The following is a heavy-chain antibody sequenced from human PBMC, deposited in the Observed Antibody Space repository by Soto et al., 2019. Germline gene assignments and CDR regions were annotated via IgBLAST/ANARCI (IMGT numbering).Heavy chain of an antibody. D-gene: IGHD2-2*01. CDR1: GFTFSSYG. J-gene: IGHJ6*02. Sequence: VGSLRLSCAASGFTFSSYGMHWVCQAPGKGLEWVAVIWYDGSNKYYADSVKGRFTISRDNSKNTLYLQMNSLRAEDTAVYYCARDGAPAAIVGYYYGMDVWGQGTTVTVSS. CDR3: ARDGAPAAIVGYYYGMDV. V-gene: IGHV3-33*01. CDR2: IWYDGSNK.